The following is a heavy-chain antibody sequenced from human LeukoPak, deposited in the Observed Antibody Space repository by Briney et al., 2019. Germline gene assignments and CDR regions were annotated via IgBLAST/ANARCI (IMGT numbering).Heavy chain of an antibody. CDR1: GGSISSGSYY. Sequence: SETLSLTCTVSGGSISSGSYYWSWIRQPAGKGLEWTGRIYTSGSTNYNPSLKSRVTISVDTSKNQFSLKLSSVTAADTAVYYCARSYYDSSGWDAFDIWGQGTMVTVSS. J-gene: IGHJ3*02. CDR3: ARSYYDSSGWDAFDI. V-gene: IGHV4-61*02. CDR2: IYTSGST. D-gene: IGHD3-22*01.